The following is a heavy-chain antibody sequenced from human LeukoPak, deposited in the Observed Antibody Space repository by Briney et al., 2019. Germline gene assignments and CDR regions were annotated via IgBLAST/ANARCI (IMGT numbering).Heavy chain of an antibody. D-gene: IGHD1-26*01. J-gene: IGHJ3*02. V-gene: IGHV4-34*01. CDR3: ARVRSGSYYYLRAFDI. CDR1: GGSFSSYY. Sequence: PSETLSLTCAVYGGSFSSYYWSWIRQPPGKGLEWIGEINHSGSTNYNPSLKSRVTISVDTSKNQFSLKLSSVTAADTAVYYCARVRSGSYYYLRAFDIWGQGTMVTVSS. CDR2: INHSGST.